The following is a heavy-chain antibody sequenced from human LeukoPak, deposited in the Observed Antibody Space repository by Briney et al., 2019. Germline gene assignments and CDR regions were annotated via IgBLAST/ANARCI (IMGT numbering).Heavy chain of an antibody. V-gene: IGHV3-48*04. CDR3: ARDRHFVAFDI. Sequence: LPGGSLRLSCAASGFNFSRHSMNWVRQAPGKGLEWVSYISSSSRTIYYADSVKGRFTISRDNAKNSVYLHMNSLRAEDTAVYYCARDRHFVAFDIWGQGTMVTVSS. CDR1: GFNFSRHS. CDR2: ISSSSRTI. J-gene: IGHJ3*02.